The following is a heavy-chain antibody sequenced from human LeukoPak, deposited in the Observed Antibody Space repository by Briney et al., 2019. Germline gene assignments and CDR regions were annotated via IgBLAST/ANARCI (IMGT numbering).Heavy chain of an antibody. CDR2: VYYSGST. CDR3: ARASSSVRPNFDY. J-gene: IGHJ4*02. Sequence: PSETLSLTCSVSGGSISSSTYYWGWIRQSPGKGLEWIGSVYYSGSTYYNPSLKSRVTISVDTSKNQFSLNLSSVTAADTAVYYCARASSSVRPNFDYWGQGTLVTVSS. V-gene: IGHV4-39*07. CDR1: GGSISSSTYY.